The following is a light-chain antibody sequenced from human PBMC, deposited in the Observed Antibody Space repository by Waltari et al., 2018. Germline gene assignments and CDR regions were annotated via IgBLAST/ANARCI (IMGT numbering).Light chain of an antibody. CDR2: EDN. V-gene: IGLV6-57*02. CDR3: QSFDGSNWV. CDR1: SGHIASNY. J-gene: IGLJ3*02. Sequence: NFMLTPPHSVSESPGKTVTISCTGSSGHIASNYVQWYQQRPGTAPTTVIYEDNQRPSGVPDRFSGSIDSSSNSASLTISGLKTEDEADYYCQSFDGSNWVFGGGTKLTVL.